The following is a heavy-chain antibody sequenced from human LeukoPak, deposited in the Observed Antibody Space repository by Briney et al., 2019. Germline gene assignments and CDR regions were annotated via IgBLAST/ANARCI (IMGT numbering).Heavy chain of an antibody. V-gene: IGHV3-23*01. Sequence: PGGSLSLSCAASGFTFSSYAMNWVRQAPGKGLEWVSFISGSGDTTYYADSVKGRFTISRDSSKNTLYLQINSLRAEDTAVYYCAKSRGESRGASNYWGQGTLVTVSS. J-gene: IGHJ4*02. CDR2: ISGSGDTT. CDR3: AKSRGESRGASNY. D-gene: IGHD1-26*01. CDR1: GFTFSSYA.